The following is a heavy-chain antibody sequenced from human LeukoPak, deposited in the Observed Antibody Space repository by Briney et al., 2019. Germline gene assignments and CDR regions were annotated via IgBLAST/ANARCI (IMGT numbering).Heavy chain of an antibody. D-gene: IGHD3-3*01. CDR2: ISGYNGNT. J-gene: IGHJ3*02. V-gene: IGHV1-18*01. Sequence: GASVKVSCKASGYTFTSYGISWVRQAPGQGLEWMGWISGYNGNTNSAQKLQGRVSMTTDTSTSTAYMELRSLRSDDTAVYYCARDRSPDFWSGDYRDAFDTWGQGTMVTVSS. CDR3: ARDRSPDFWSGDYRDAFDT. CDR1: GYTFTSYG.